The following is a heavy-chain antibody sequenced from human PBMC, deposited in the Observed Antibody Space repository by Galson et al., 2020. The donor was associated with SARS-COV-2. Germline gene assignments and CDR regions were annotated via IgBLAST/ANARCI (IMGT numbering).Heavy chain of an antibody. CDR2: IYYSGST. CDR1: GGSISKYY. D-gene: IGHD3-10*01. Sequence: SETLSLTCSVSGGSISKYYWGWIRQSPGKGLEWIGDIYYSGSTNYNPSLKSRVTISLDTSKNQFSLKLNSMTAADTAVYYCARGSGSLYGSGTFFLFDLWGQGTLVTVSS. V-gene: IGHV4-59*01. CDR3: ARGSGSLYGSGTFFLFDL. J-gene: IGHJ4*02.